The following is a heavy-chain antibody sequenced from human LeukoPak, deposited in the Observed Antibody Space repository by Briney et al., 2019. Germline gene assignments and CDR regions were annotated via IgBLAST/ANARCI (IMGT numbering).Heavy chain of an antibody. CDR1: GYTFTSYG. CDR3: ARDGYYDILTGYSSLIDVVDP. D-gene: IGHD3-9*01. J-gene: IGHJ5*02. V-gene: IGHV1-18*01. Sequence: ASVKVSCKASGYTFTSYGISWVRQAPGQGLEWMGWISAYNGNTNYAQKLQGRVTMTTDTSTSTAYMELRRLRSDDTAVYSCARDGYYDILTGYSSLIDVVDPWGQGTLVTVSS. CDR2: ISAYNGNT.